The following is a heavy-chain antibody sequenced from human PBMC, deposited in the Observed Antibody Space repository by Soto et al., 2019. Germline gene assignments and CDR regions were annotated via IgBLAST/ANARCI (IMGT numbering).Heavy chain of an antibody. J-gene: IGHJ4*02. CDR1: GFTFSSYS. CDR3: ARDKSWRYFDF. CDR2: ISSSSSTI. D-gene: IGHD3-16*02. Sequence: EVQLVESGGGLVQPGGSLRLSCAASGFTFSSYSMNWVRQAPGKGLEWVSYISSSSSTIYYADSVKVRFTISRDNAKNSLYLEMNTVGAADTAVSYWARDKSWRYFDFWGQGTLVTVSS. V-gene: IGHV3-48*04.